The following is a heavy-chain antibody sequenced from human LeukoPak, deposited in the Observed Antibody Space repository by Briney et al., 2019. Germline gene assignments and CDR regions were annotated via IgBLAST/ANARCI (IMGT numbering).Heavy chain of an antibody. CDR2: IYSGGST. Sequence: GGSLRLSCAASGFTFSNAWMSWVRQAPGKGLEWVSVIYSGGSTYYADSVKGRFTISRHNSKNTLYLQMNSLRAEDTAVYYCARETYCGGDCWSDYWGQGTLVTVSS. V-gene: IGHV3-53*04. D-gene: IGHD2-21*02. CDR3: ARETYCGGDCWSDY. CDR1: GFTFSNAW. J-gene: IGHJ4*02.